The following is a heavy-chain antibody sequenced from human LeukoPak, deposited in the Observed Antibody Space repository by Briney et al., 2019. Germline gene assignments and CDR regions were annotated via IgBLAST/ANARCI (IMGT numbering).Heavy chain of an antibody. J-gene: IGHJ6*02. D-gene: IGHD3-10*01. Sequence: PGGSLRLSCAASGFIFSTYWMHWVRQAPGKGLVWVSRVNSDESRTSYADSVKGRFTISRDNAKNTLYLQMNSLRVEDTAVYYCAREYGSGTYYGMDVWGQGTTVTVSS. V-gene: IGHV3-74*01. CDR3: AREYGSGTYYGMDV. CDR1: GFIFSTYW. CDR2: VNSDESRT.